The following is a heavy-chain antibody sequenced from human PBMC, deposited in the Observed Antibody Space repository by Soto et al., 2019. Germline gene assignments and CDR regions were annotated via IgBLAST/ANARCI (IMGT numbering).Heavy chain of an antibody. D-gene: IGHD1-1*01. CDR1: GFTFSSYG. V-gene: IGHV3-30*18. Sequence: QVQLVESGGGVVQPGRSLRLSCAASGFTFSSYGMHWFRQAPGKGLEWVGVISYDGINKYYADSVKGRFTISRDNSKNTLYLQMNSLRAEDTAVYYCAKSVYNWNEGFLDYWGQGTLVTVSS. CDR2: ISYDGINK. J-gene: IGHJ4*02. CDR3: AKSVYNWNEGFLDY.